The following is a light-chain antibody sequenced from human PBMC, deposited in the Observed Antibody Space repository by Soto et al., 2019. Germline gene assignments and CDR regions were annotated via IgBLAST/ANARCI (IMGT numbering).Light chain of an antibody. J-gene: IGKJ1*01. CDR1: QGISSA. V-gene: IGKV1D-13*01. Sequence: AIQFTQSPSSLSASVLERFTITCRASQGISSALAWYQQKPGKAPRLLIYDASNLQRGVPSRFSGSGSGTEFTLTITSLQPEDFATYYCQQYNDYSGMFGQGTKVDIK. CDR2: DAS. CDR3: QQYNDYSGM.